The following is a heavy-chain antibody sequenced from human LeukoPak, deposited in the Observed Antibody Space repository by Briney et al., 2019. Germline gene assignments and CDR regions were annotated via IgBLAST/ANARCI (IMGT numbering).Heavy chain of an antibody. CDR2: INHSGST. D-gene: IGHD6-13*01. J-gene: IGHJ4*02. CDR3: ARGIAAAVYYFDY. CDR1: GGSFRGYY. Sequence: SETLSLACAVYGGSFRGYYWSWIRQPPGEGLEWIGEINHSGSTNYNPSLKSRVTISVDTSKNQFSLKLSSVTAADTAVYYCARGIAAAVYYFDYWGQGTLVTVSS. V-gene: IGHV4-34*01.